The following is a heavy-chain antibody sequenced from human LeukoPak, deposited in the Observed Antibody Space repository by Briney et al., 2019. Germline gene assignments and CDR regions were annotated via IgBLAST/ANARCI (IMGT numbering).Heavy chain of an antibody. Sequence: GGSLRLSCAASGFIFSGCWMSWLRQAPGKGLEWVANIKEDGKKRYQVDSLKGRFTISRDNAKNSLFLQMNSLRVEDTAIYYCARGQNWNHDFWGQGTLVTVSS. J-gene: IGHJ4*02. CDR1: GFIFSGCW. V-gene: IGHV3-7*01. CDR2: IKEDGKKR. CDR3: ARGQNWNHDF. D-gene: IGHD1-14*01.